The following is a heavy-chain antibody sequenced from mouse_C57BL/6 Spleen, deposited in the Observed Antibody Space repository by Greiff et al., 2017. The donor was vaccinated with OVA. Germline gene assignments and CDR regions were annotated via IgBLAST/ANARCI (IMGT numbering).Heavy chain of an antibody. V-gene: IGHV1-82*01. D-gene: IGHD2-2*01. CDR2: IYPGDGDT. Sequence: VQLQESGPELVKPGASVKISCKASGYAFSSSWMNWVKQRPGKGLEWIGRIYPGDGDTNYNGKFKGKATLTADKSSSTAYMQLSSLTSEDSAVYFCARIYYGYDEVFAYWGQGTLVTVSA. CDR1: GYAFSSSW. J-gene: IGHJ3*01. CDR3: ARIYYGYDEVFAY.